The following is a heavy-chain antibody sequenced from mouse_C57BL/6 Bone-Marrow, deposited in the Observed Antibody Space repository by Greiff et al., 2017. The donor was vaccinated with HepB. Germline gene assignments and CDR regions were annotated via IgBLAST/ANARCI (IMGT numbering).Heavy chain of an antibody. D-gene: IGHD1-1*01. CDR1: GYSFTGYY. CDR2: INPSTGGT. CDR3: ASAYYYYGSSSYAMDY. Sequence: EVQLVESGPELVKPGASVKISCKASGYSFTGYYMNWVKQSPEKSLEWIGEINPSTGGTTYNQKFKAKATLTVDKSSSTAYMQLKSLTSEDSAVYYCASAYYYYGSSSYAMDYWGQGTSVTVSS. V-gene: IGHV1-42*01. J-gene: IGHJ4*01.